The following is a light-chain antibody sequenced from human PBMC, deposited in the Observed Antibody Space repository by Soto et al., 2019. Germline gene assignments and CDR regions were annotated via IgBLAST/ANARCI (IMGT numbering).Light chain of an antibody. J-gene: IGKJ5*01. CDR2: DAS. CDR3: QQYSTFPFT. CDR1: QTISSW. V-gene: IGKV1-5*01. Sequence: IKMSQSPSTLSASVGDRVTITCRASQTISSWLAWYQQRPGKAPKVLIYDASNFESGVPSRFSGSGSGTEFTLTISSLQPDDFASYYCQQYSTFPFTFGQGTRLEIK.